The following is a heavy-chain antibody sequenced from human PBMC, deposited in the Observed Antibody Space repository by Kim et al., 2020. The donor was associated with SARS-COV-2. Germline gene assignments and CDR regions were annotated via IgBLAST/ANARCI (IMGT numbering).Heavy chain of an antibody. CDR1: GFTFNSYA. D-gene: IGHD2-15*01. CDR2: ISYDGSNQ. V-gene: IGHV3-30*04. Sequence: GGSLRLSCAASGFTFNSYAIHWVRQAPGKGLEWVAIISYDGSNQYADYVMGRFTIIRDNSKNTVYLQMDTLRAEDTAVYYCAREGYCGGGSCYLDYWGQGSLVTVSS. CDR3: AREGYCGGGSCYLDY. J-gene: IGHJ4*02.